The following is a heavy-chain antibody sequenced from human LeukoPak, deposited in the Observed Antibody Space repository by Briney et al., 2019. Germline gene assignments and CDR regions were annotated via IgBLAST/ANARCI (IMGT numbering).Heavy chain of an antibody. CDR2: INPNTGAT. CDR3: ARDRVGSGWPRPYYFEV. D-gene: IGHD6-19*01. Sequence: ASVKVSCKASGYTLTGYYLHWVRQAPGQGLEWMGWINPNTGATHSARKFQGRITMTRDTSISTAYMDLSRLRSDDTAVYYCARDRVGSGWPRPYYFEVWGQGTLVTVSS. J-gene: IGHJ4*02. V-gene: IGHV1-2*02. CDR1: GYTLTGYY.